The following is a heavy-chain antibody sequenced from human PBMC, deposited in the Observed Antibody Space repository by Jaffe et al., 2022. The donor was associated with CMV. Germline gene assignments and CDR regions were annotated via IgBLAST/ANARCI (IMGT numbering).Heavy chain of an antibody. CDR1: GYSFTSYW. CDR2: IDPSDSYT. V-gene: IGHV5-10-1*03. CDR3: ARRALEWELRGGLDY. Sequence: EVQLVQSGAEVKKPGESLRISCKGSGYSFTSYWISWVRQMPGKGLEWMGRIDPSDSYTNYSPSFQGHVTISADKSISTAYLQWSSLKASDTAMYYCARRALEWELRGGLDYWGQGTLVTVSS. D-gene: IGHD1-26*01. J-gene: IGHJ4*02.